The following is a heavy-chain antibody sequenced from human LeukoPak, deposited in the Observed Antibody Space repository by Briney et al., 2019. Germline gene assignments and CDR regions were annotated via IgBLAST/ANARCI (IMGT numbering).Heavy chain of an antibody. Sequence: SETLSLTCTVSGGSISTYYWSWIRQPPGKGLEYIGYIYYSGSTYYNPSLKSRVTISVDTSKKQFSLKLSSVTAADTAVYYCARSIAAAGIAWFDPWGQGTLVTVSS. V-gene: IGHV4-59*08. J-gene: IGHJ5*02. CDR1: GGSISTYY. CDR3: ARSIAAAGIAWFDP. CDR2: IYYSGST. D-gene: IGHD6-13*01.